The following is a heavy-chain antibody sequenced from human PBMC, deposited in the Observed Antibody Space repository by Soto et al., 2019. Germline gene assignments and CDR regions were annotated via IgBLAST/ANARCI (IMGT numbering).Heavy chain of an antibody. J-gene: IGHJ6*02. D-gene: IGHD1-1*01. CDR1: GFTFSGHD. CDR3: ARHGTGSIPGYHSGMDF. V-gene: IGHV3-21*01. Sequence: GSLRLSCAASGFTFSGHDMNWVRQAPGRGLEWVSSITSRSSYINYADSAKGRFTISRDNARDSLYLQMNSLRAEDTAVYFCARHGTGSIPGYHSGMDFWGQGTTLTVSS. CDR2: ITSRSSYI.